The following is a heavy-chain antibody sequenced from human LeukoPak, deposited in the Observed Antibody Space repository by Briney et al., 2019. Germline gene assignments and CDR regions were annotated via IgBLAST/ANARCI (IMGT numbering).Heavy chain of an antibody. Sequence: GGSLRLSCAASGFTFSSYGMHWVRQAPGKGLEWVAFIRYDGSNKYYADSVKGRFTISRDNSKNTLYLQMNSLRAEDTAVYYCAKGRDYYDSSGYNWFDSWGQGTLVTVSS. V-gene: IGHV3-30*02. D-gene: IGHD3-22*01. CDR1: GFTFSSYG. CDR3: AKGRDYYDSSGYNWFDS. J-gene: IGHJ5*01. CDR2: IRYDGSNK.